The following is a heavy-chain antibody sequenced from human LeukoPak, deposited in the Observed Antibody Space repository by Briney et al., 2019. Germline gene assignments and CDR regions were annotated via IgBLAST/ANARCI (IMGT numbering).Heavy chain of an antibody. CDR2: ISGSDGST. CDR3: AKEKEGSWKRAFDY. D-gene: IGHD2-15*01. Sequence: GGSLRLSCAASGFTFGSYAMNWVRQAPGKGLEWVSVISGSDGSTYYADSVKGRFTISRDNSKNTLYLQMNSLRAEDTAVYYCAKEKEGSWKRAFDYWGQGTLVTVSS. CDR1: GFTFGSYA. J-gene: IGHJ4*02. V-gene: IGHV3-23*01.